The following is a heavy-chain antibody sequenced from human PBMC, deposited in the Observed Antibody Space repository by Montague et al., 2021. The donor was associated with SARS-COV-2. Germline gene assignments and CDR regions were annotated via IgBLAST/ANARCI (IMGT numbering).Heavy chain of an antibody. CDR2: IFYSGST. CDR1: GSSISSDTHY. J-gene: IGHJ4*02. Sequence: SETLSLTCTVSGSSISSDTHYWGCLRQRPGKGLVWNGSIFYSGSTYYTLSLKSRVSISVDTSKNPFSLRSRSVTAADTSVYYCASEPIPVTGSGEFDYWGPGTLVTVSS. V-gene: IGHV4-39*01. D-gene: IGHD6-19*01. CDR3: ASEPIPVTGSGEFDY.